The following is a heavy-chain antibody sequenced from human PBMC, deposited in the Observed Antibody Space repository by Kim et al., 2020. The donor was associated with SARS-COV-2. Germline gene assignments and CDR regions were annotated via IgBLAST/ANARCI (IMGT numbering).Heavy chain of an antibody. CDR1: GYSFTSYW. J-gene: IGHJ3*02. D-gene: IGHD1-1*01. Sequence: GASLKISCKGSGYSFTSYWISWVRQMPGKGLEWMGRIDPSDSYTNYSPSFQGHVTISADKSISTAYLQWSSLKASDTAMYYCATRIYPRNWNDLPPWAFDIWGQGTMVTVSS. CDR3: ATRIYPRNWNDLPPWAFDI. V-gene: IGHV5-10-1*01. CDR2: IDPSDSYT.